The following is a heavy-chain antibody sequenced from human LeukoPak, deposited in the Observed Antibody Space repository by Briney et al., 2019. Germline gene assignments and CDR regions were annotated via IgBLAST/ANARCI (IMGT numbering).Heavy chain of an antibody. CDR1: GFTFTSYW. Sequence: QTGRSMRLACAASGFTFTSYWMSWVSQPPGKGLEWVANIKQDGSEKYYVDGVKGRFTISRDNAKNSLYLQMNSLRAEDTAVYYCARVPQSSWTNWFDPWGQGTLVTVSS. V-gene: IGHV3-7*01. D-gene: IGHD6-13*01. J-gene: IGHJ5*02. CDR2: IKQDGSEK. CDR3: ARVPQSSWTNWFDP.